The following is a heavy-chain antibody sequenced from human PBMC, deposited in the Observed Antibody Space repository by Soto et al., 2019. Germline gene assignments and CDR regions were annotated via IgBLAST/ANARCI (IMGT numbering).Heavy chain of an antibody. D-gene: IGHD2-2*01. Sequence: QLQLQESGPGLVKPSETLSLTCTVSGGSISSSSYYWGWIRQPPGKGLEWIGSIYYSGSTYYNPSLKSRVTISVDTSKNQCSLKLSSVTAADTAVYYCARLSNYYYYGMDVWGQGTTVTVSS. CDR3: ARLSNYYYYGMDV. CDR1: GGSISSSSYY. J-gene: IGHJ6*02. CDR2: IYYSGST. V-gene: IGHV4-39*01.